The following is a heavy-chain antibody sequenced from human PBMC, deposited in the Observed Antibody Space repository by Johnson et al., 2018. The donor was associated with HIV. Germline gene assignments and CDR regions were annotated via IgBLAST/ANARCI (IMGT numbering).Heavy chain of an antibody. CDR3: AKVFKVRVAGAFDI. J-gene: IGHJ3*02. V-gene: IGHV3-66*01. CDR1: GFTVRSSY. CDR2: IYSGGST. D-gene: IGHD6-19*01. Sequence: VQLVESGGGLVQPGGSLRLSCAASGFTVRSSYMSWVRQAPGKGLEHVSVIYSGGSTYYADSVKGRFTISRDNSKNTLYLQMNSLRAEDTAVYYCAKVFKVRVAGAFDIWGQGTMVTVSS.